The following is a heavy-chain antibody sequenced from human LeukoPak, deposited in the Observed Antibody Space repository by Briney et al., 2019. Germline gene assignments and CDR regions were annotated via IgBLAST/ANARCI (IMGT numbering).Heavy chain of an antibody. CDR1: GGSISTYY. CDR3: ASMGGYSGYATH. Sequence: PSETLSLTCTVSGGSISTYYWSWIRQPPGKGLEWIGYIHYSGTTNYNPSLKNRVTISLGTSKNQFSLNLSSVTAADTAVYYCASMGGYSGYATHWGQGTLVTVSS. V-gene: IGHV4-59*08. D-gene: IGHD5-12*01. J-gene: IGHJ4*02. CDR2: IHYSGTT.